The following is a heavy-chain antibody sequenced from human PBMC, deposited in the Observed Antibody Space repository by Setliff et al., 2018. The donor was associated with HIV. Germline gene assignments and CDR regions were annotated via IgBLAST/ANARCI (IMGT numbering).Heavy chain of an antibody. Sequence: ASVKVSCKASGYTFTDYYMHWVQQAPGKGLEWMGRVDPEHGETIYAEKFQVRVTITADTSTDTAYMELSSLRSEDTAVYYCATGSFSRDSSGYDAFDIWGQGTMVTVSS. CDR2: VDPEHGET. D-gene: IGHD3-22*01. CDR1: GYTFTDYY. J-gene: IGHJ3*02. CDR3: ATGSFSRDSSGYDAFDI. V-gene: IGHV1-69-2*01.